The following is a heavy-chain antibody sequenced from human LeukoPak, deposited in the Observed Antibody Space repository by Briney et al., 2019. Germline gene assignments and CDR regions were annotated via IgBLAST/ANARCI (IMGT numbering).Heavy chain of an antibody. CDR3: ARGSSGTAAFDI. D-gene: IGHD1-26*01. CDR2: INPNSGGT. CDR1: GYTFTGYY. V-gene: IGHV1-2*02. J-gene: IGHJ3*02. Sequence: GASVKVSCKAFGYTFTGYYMHWVRQAPGQGLEWMGWINPNSGGTNYAQKFQGRVTMTRDTSISTAYMELSSLRSEDTAVYYCARGSSGTAAFDIWGQGTMVTVSS.